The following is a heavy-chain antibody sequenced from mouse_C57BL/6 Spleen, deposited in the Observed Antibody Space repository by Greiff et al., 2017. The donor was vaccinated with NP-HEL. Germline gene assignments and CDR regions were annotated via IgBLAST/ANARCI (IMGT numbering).Heavy chain of an antibody. Sequence: QVQLKESGPGLVEPSQSLSITCTVSGFSLTSYAISWVRQPPGKGLEWLGVIWTGGGTNYNSALKSRLSISKDNSKSQVFLKMNSLQTDDTARYYCARRYYGNYDYAMDYWGQGTSVTVSS. J-gene: IGHJ4*01. CDR3: ARRYYGNYDYAMDY. CDR2: IWTGGGT. V-gene: IGHV2-9-1*01. D-gene: IGHD2-1*01. CDR1: GFSLTSYA.